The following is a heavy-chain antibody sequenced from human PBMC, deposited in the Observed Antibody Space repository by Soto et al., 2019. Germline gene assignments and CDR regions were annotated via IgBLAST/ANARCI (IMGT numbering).Heavy chain of an antibody. V-gene: IGHV3-30*03. CDR2: SSYDGRET. CDR3: ARDSGWPILNFDN. CDR1: DFYVSSDG. D-gene: IGHD3-10*01. J-gene: IGHJ4*02. Sequence: PGGSLRLSCAASDFYVSSDGIHWVRQAPGKGLEWVAASSYDGRETFYADSAKGRFTVSKEMSKNTAFLQMNALRHEDTAVYFCARDSGWPILNFDNWGQGTPVTVSS.